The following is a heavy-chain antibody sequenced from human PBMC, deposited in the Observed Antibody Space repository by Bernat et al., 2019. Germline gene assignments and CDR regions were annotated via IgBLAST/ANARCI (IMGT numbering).Heavy chain of an antibody. CDR2: IYSAGST. Sequence: EVHLVETGGGLIQPGGSLRLSCAASGFTVSNYMTWVRQGSGKGLEWVSVIYSAGSTYYEDSVKGRFTISIDISKNTLYLQMNSLRDEATAVYCGARGGGDHYYYGMDVWGQGTTVTVSS. D-gene: IGHD3-16*01. J-gene: IGHJ6*02. CDR3: ARGGGDHYYYGMDV. V-gene: IGHV3-53*02. CDR1: GFTVSNY.